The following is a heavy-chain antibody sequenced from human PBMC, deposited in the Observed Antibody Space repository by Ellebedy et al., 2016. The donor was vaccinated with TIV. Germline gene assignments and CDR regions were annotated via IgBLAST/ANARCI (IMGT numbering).Heavy chain of an antibody. CDR1: GGSVSTDDDY. V-gene: IGHV4-61*08. Sequence: MPSETLSLTSPVSGGSVSTDDDYWSWIRQPPGTGLDWLGYIHSSVPTNYNPSLESRVTISVDTSKHQFSLNLSSVTAADTAVYYCARVVEARVNAGYLDYWGQGRLVTVSS. J-gene: IGHJ4*02. CDR2: IHSSVPT. CDR3: ARVVEARVNAGYLDY. D-gene: IGHD1-26*01.